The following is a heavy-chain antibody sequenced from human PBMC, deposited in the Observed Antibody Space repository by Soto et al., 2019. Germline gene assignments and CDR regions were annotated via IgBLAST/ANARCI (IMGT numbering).Heavy chain of an antibody. Sequence: PGGSLILSCAASGFTFSSYSMNWVRQAPGKGLEWVSSISSSSSYIYYADSVKGRFTISRDNAKNSLYLQMNSLRAEDTAVYYCARDTSTEYSSSSAKFDYWGQGTLVTVSS. V-gene: IGHV3-21*01. CDR3: ARDTSTEYSSSSAKFDY. CDR2: ISSSSSYI. CDR1: GFTFSSYS. D-gene: IGHD6-6*01. J-gene: IGHJ4*02.